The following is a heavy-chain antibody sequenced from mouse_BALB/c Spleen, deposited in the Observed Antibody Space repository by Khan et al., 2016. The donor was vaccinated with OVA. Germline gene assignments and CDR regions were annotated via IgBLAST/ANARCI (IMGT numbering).Heavy chain of an antibody. V-gene: IGHV5-6*01. J-gene: IGHJ2*01. Sequence: EVQLQESGGDLVKPGGSLKLSCAPSGFTFSSFGMSWIRQTPDKRLEWVATISSGGSYTYYPDSVKGRFTISRDNAKNTLYLKMGSLKSEDSARYYCASKDGNSVFEYWGQGTTLTVSS. D-gene: IGHD2-1*01. CDR1: GFTFSSFG. CDR3: ASKDGNSVFEY. CDR2: ISSGGSYT.